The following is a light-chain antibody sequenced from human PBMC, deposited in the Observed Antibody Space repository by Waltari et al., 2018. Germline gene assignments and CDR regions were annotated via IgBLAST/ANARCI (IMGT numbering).Light chain of an antibody. CDR3: CSYAGRSTWV. Sequence: QSALTQPASVSGSPGQSITISCTGTSSDVGRYNFVSWYQQHPGKAPQLIIYEVNKRPSGGSKRLSGSKSGNTASRTISGLQAEDESDYYCCSYAGRSTWVFGGGTKVTVL. CDR1: SSDVGRYNF. J-gene: IGLJ3*02. V-gene: IGLV2-23*02. CDR2: EVN.